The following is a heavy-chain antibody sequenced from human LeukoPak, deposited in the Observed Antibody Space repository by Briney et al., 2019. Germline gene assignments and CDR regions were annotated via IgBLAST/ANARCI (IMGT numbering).Heavy chain of an antibody. CDR2: ISSSSNYI. CDR3: ARVCSSSWFCAFDI. Sequence: GGSLRLSCAASGFTFSTYSMNWVRQAPGKGLEWVSSISSSSNYIYYADSVKGRFTISRDNSKNSLYLQMNSLRAEDTAVYYCARVCSSSWFCAFDIWGQGTMVTVSS. J-gene: IGHJ3*02. D-gene: IGHD6-13*01. V-gene: IGHV3-21*04. CDR1: GFTFSTYS.